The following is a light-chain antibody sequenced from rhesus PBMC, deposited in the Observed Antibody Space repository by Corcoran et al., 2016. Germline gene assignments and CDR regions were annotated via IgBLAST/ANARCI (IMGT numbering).Light chain of an antibody. CDR3: WLSYSGGYI. CDR2: DTG. J-gene: IGLJ1*01. V-gene: IGLV7-80*01. CDR1: TGVVSSGHY. Sequence: QAVVTQEPSLTVSPGGTVTLTCASSTGVVSSGHYPHWFQQKPGQAPKTLIYDTGNKLSWTPARFSGSLHGGKAALTLSGAQPEDEAEYYCWLSYSGGYIFGAGTRLTVL.